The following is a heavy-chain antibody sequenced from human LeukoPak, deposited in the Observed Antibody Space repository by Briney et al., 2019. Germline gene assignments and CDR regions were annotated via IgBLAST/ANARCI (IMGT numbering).Heavy chain of an antibody. CDR3: ARDRVGATYDY. V-gene: IGHV3-64*01. Sequence: GGSLRLSCAASGFAFSSYAMHWVRQAPGKGLEYVSAISSNGGSTYYANSVKGRFTISRDNSKNTLYLQMGSLTAEDMAVYYCARDRVGATYDYWGQGTLVTVSS. CDR1: GFAFSSYA. J-gene: IGHJ4*02. D-gene: IGHD1-26*01. CDR2: ISSNGGST.